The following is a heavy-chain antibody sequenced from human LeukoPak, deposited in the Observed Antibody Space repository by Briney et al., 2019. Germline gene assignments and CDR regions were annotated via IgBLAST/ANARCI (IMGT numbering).Heavy chain of an antibody. CDR1: GYTFTSYG. Sequence: ASVKASCKASGYTFTSYGISWVRQAPGQGLEWMGWISAYNGNTNYAQKLQGRVTMTTDTSTSTAYMELRSLRSDDTAAYYCASGHSSSWYADYFDYWGQGTLVTVSS. CDR3: ASGHSSSWYADYFDY. D-gene: IGHD6-13*01. CDR2: ISAYNGNT. J-gene: IGHJ4*02. V-gene: IGHV1-18*01.